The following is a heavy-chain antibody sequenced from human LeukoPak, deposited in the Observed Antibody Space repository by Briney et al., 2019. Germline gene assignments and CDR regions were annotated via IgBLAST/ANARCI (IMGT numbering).Heavy chain of an antibody. J-gene: IGHJ5*02. Sequence: SETLSLTCAVYGGSFSGYYWSWIRQPPGKGLEWIGEINHSGSTNYNPSLKSRVTISVDTSKNQFSLKLSSVTAADTAVYYCARVPQIVLLDPWGQGTLVTVSS. D-gene: IGHD2-21*01. CDR2: INHSGST. V-gene: IGHV4-34*01. CDR3: ARVPQIVLLDP. CDR1: GGSFSGYY.